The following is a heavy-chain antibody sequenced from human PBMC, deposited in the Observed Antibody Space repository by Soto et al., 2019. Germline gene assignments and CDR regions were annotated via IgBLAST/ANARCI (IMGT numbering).Heavy chain of an antibody. D-gene: IGHD6-13*01. J-gene: IGHJ3*02. V-gene: IGHV3-64*01. CDR2: ISSNGGST. Sequence: EVQLVESGGGLVQPGGSLRLSCAASGFTFSSYAMHWVRQAPGKGLEYVSAISSNGGSTYYANSVKGRFTISRDNSKNTLYLQMGSLRAEDMAVYYCARDRVYSTAWDAFDIWGQGTMVTVSS. CDR1: GFTFSSYA. CDR3: ARDRVYSTAWDAFDI.